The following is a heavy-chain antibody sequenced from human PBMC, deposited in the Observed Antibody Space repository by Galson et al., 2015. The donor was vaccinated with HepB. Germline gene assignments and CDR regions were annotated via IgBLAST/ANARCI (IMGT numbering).Heavy chain of an antibody. CDR2: VHYSGST. V-gene: IGHV4-59*08. D-gene: IGHD1-26*01. CDR3: ARLSGRYDYLFDP. J-gene: IGHJ5*02. CDR1: GGSISNYW. Sequence: SETLSLTCTVSGGSISNYWWSWIRQPPGKGLEWIGYVHYSGSTNYNPSLKSRVTISVDTSKNQFSLKLTSVTAADTAVYYCARLSGRYDYLFDPWGQGTLVTVSS.